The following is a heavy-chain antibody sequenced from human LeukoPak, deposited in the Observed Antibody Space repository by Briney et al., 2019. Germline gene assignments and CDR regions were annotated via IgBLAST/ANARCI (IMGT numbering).Heavy chain of an antibody. CDR1: GYTFTDYY. D-gene: IGHD4/OR15-4a*01. V-gene: IGHV1-46*01. CDR3: ARDKGAGRRPFDY. CDR2: LNPSGGNT. J-gene: IGHJ4*02. Sequence: ASVKVSCKASGYTFTDYYMHWVRQAPGQGLEWMGILNPSGGNTNFAQKFQGRVTVTRDTSTNTVYMELSSLTSEDTAVYYCARDKGAGRRPFDYWGQGSLATVSS.